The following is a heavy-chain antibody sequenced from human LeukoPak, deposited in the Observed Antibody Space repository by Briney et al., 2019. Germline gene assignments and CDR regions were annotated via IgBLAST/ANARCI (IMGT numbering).Heavy chain of an antibody. CDR2: INHSGST. CDR3: ASETDFWSGYSNFDY. CDR1: GGSFSGYY. J-gene: IGHJ4*02. V-gene: IGHV4-34*01. D-gene: IGHD3-3*01. Sequence: PSETLSLTCAVYGGSFSGYYWSWIRQPPGKGVEWIWEINHSGSTNYNPSLKSRVTISVDTSKNQFSLKLSSVTAADTAVYYCASETDFWSGYSNFDYWGQGTLVTVSS.